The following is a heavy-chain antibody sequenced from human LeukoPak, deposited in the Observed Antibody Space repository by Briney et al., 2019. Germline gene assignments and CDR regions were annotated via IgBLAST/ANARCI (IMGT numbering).Heavy chain of an antibody. V-gene: IGHV3-23*01. CDR3: AKGGPYYGSGSHRTTNWFDP. CDR2: ISGSGNSA. CDR1: GFTFSNYA. D-gene: IGHD3-10*01. Sequence: GGSLRLSCAASGFTFSNYAMSWVRQTPGKGLEWVSAISGSGNSAYYADSVKGRFTISRDTSKNTLYLQMNSLRAEDTAVYYCAKGGPYYGSGSHRTTNWFDPWGQGTLVTVSS. J-gene: IGHJ5*02.